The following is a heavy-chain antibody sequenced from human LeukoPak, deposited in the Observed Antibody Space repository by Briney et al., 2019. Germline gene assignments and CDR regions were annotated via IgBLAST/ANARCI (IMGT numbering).Heavy chain of an antibody. J-gene: IGHJ4*02. D-gene: IGHD3-10*01. V-gene: IGHV3-11*01. CDR2: ISSSGSTI. CDR3: ARVSYYGSGSPLDY. Sequence: PGGSLRLSCAASGFTFSDYYMSWIRQAPGKGLEWVSYISSSGSTIYYADSVKGRFTISRDDAKNSLYLQMNSLRAEDTAVYYCARVSYYGSGSPLDYWGQGTLVTVSS. CDR1: GFTFSDYY.